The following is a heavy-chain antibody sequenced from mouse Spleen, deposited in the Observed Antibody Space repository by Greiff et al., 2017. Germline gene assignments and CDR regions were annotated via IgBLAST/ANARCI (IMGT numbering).Heavy chain of an antibody. J-gene: IGHJ3*01. V-gene: IGHV5-6*01. Sequence: EVMLVESGGDLVKPGGSLKLSCAASGFTFSSYGMSWVRQTPDKRLEWVATISSGGSYTYYPDSVKGRFTISRDNAKNTLYLQMSSLKSEDTAMYYCARQSIYYGYDEGAWFAYWGQGTLVTVSA. CDR3: ARQSIYYGYDEGAWFAY. D-gene: IGHD2-2*01. CDR2: ISSGGSYT. CDR1: GFTFSSYG.